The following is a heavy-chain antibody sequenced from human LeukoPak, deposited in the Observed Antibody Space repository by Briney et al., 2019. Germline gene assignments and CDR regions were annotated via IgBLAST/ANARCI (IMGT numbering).Heavy chain of an antibody. V-gene: IGHV4-59*01. J-gene: IGHJ4*02. Sequence: SETLSLTCAVSGGSISSYYWSWVRQPPGKGLEWIGYIYYSGSTNYNPSLKSRVTISVDTSKNQFSLKLSSVAAADTAVYYCARVGIAARPFFDYWGQGTLVTVSS. CDR3: ARVGIAARPFFDY. CDR2: IYYSGST. D-gene: IGHD6-6*01. CDR1: GGSISSYY.